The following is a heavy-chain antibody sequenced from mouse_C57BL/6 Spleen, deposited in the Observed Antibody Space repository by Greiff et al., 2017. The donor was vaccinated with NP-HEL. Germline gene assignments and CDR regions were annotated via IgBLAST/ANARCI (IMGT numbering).Heavy chain of an antibody. CDR2: INPSNGGT. CDR3: ARFGAVVATDYAMDY. CDR1: GYTFTSYW. Sequence: QVQLQQPGTELVKPGASVKLPCKASGYTFTSYWMHWVKQRPGQGLEWIGNINPSNGGTNYNEKFKSKATLTVDKSSSTAYMQLSSLTSEDSAVYYCARFGAVVATDYAMDYWGQGTSVTVSS. J-gene: IGHJ4*01. D-gene: IGHD1-1*01. V-gene: IGHV1-53*01.